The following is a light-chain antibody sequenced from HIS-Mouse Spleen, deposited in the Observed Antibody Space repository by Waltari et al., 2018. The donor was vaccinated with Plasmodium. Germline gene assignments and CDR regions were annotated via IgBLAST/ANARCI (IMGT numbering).Light chain of an antibody. V-gene: IGKV3-15*01. CDR2: GAS. CDR3: QQYNNWSFT. J-gene: IGKJ3*01. Sequence: EIVMTQSPATLSVSPGARATLSCRASQGVSSNLAWYQQKPGQAPRILIYGASTRATGIPARFSGSGYGTEFTLTISSLQSEDFAVYYCQQYNNWSFTFGPGTKVDIK. CDR1: QGVSSN.